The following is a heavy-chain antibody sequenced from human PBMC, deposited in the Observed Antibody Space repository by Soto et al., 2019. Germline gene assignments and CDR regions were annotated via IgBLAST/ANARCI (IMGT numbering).Heavy chain of an antibody. CDR2: IYHSGST. Sequence: QVQLQESGPGLVKPSGTLSLTCAVSGGSISSSNWWSWVRQPPGKGLEWIGEIYHSGSTNYNPSLKSRVTISVDKSKNQFSLKLSSVTAADTAVYYCARAERKLFSGDYGGFDYWGQGTLVTVSS. J-gene: IGHJ4*02. CDR1: GGSISSSNW. V-gene: IGHV4-4*02. D-gene: IGHD4-17*01. CDR3: ARAERKLFSGDYGGFDY.